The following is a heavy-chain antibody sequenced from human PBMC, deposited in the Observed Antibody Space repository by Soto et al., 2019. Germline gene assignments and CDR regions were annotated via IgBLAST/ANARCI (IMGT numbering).Heavy chain of an antibody. J-gene: IGHJ6*02. Sequence: PSETLSLTCTVSGGSITSSYWSWIRRPPGKGLEWIAYIYDTGISGYTPSTSYNPSLKSRVTMSVDTSKSQFSLKLRSVIVADTAAYHCARFVRSCSGTTCYTRADVWGQGTTVTVS. V-gene: IGHV4-59*01. CDR2: IYDTGISGYTPST. CDR1: GGSITSSY. D-gene: IGHD2-2*02. CDR3: ARFVRSCSGTTCYTRADV.